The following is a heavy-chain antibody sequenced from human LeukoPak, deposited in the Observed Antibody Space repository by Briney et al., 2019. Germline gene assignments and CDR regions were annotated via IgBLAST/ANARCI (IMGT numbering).Heavy chain of an antibody. CDR1: GFTVSSNY. J-gene: IGHJ3*02. V-gene: IGHV3-53*05. CDR3: VREISRTGAFDI. D-gene: IGHD3-3*02. CDR2: IYSGGST. Sequence: GGSLRLSCAASGFTVSSNYMSWVRQAPGKGLEWVSVIYSGGSTYYADSVKGRFTISRDNSKNTLYLQMNSLRAEDTAVYYCVREISRTGAFDIWGQRTMVTVSS.